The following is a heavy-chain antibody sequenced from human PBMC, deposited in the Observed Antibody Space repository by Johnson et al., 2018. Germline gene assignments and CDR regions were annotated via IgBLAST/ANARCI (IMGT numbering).Heavy chain of an antibody. D-gene: IGHD6-13*01. CDR3: AKGSSSWYSAYFKH. Sequence: VQLVESGGGVVQPGRSLRLSCVASGLTFSSYGMHWVRQAPGKGLEWVAVISYDGSNKYYADSVKGRFTTSRDNSKNTLYLQMNSLRAEDTALYYCAKGSSSWYSAYFKHWGQGTLVSVSS. CDR1: GLTFSSYG. J-gene: IGHJ1*01. CDR2: ISYDGSNK. V-gene: IGHV3-30*18.